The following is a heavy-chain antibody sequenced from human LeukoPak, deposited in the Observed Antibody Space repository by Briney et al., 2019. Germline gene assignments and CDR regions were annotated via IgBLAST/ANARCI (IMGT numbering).Heavy chain of an antibody. D-gene: IGHD1-26*01. V-gene: IGHV3-74*01. CDR3: AKDLSQGPNGGWELLSAFDY. Sequence: GGSLRLSCAASGFTFSNYWMHWVRQAPGKGLVWVSRINPDGGRISYADSVKGRFTISRDNSKNTLYLQMNSLRAEDTAVYYCAKDLSQGPNGGWELLSAFDYWGQGTLVTVSS. CDR1: GFTFSNYW. CDR2: INPDGGRI. J-gene: IGHJ4*02.